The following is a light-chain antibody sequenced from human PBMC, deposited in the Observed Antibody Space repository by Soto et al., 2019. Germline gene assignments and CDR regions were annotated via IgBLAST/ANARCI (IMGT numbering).Light chain of an antibody. Sequence: EIVMTQSPVTLSVSPGGRATLSCRASQSISDTLAWYQQKPGQAPRILMYDASTRATGISARFSDSGSGTEFTLTISSLQSEDFAVYYCQQYHNWPITFGQGTRLEI. CDR2: DAS. CDR3: QQYHNWPIT. CDR1: QSISDT. J-gene: IGKJ5*01. V-gene: IGKV3-15*01.